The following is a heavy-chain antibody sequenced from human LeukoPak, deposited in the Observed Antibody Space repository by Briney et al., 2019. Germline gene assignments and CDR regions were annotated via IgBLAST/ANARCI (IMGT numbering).Heavy chain of an antibody. CDR3: ATEVSMRTGEDY. CDR1: GFTVSSNY. J-gene: IGHJ4*02. CDR2: IYSGGST. V-gene: IGHV3-53*01. Sequence: PGGSLRLSCAASGFTVSSNYMSWVRQAPGKGLEWVSVIYSGGSTYYADSVKGRFTISRDNSKNTLYLQMNSLRAEDTAVYYCATEVSMRTGEDYWGQGTLVTVSS. D-gene: IGHD3-10*01.